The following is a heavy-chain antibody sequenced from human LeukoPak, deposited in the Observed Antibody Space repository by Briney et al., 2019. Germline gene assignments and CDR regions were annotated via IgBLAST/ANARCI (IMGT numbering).Heavy chain of an antibody. D-gene: IGHD3-16*02. CDR3: ARDRSAFDI. CDR2: INHSGST. CDR1: GGSFSGYY. Sequence: SETLSLTCAVYGGSFSGYYWSWIRQPPGKGLEWIGEINHSGSTNYNPSLKSRVTISVDTSKNQFSLKLSSVTAADTAVYYCARDRSAFDIWGQGTMVTVSS. J-gene: IGHJ3*02. V-gene: IGHV4-34*01.